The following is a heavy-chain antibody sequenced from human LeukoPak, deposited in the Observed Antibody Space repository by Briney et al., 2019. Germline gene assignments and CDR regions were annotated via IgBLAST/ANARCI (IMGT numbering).Heavy chain of an antibody. CDR1: GFSFSSHA. D-gene: IGHD2-15*01. J-gene: IGHJ3*02. CDR2: ISGSGSNT. CDR3: ARAPGIVAFAFDI. Sequence: GGSLRLSCEASGFSFSSHAMSWVRQAPRKGLEWVSAISGSGSNTYYADSVKGRFTISRDNSKNTLDLQMNSLRAEDTAVYYCARAPGIVAFAFDIWGQGTMVTVSS. V-gene: IGHV3-23*01.